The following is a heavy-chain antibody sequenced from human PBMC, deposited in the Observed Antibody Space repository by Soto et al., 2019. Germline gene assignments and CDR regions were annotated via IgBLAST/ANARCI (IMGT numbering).Heavy chain of an antibody. D-gene: IGHD7-27*01. J-gene: IGHJ6*02. CDR2: ISYDGSNK. V-gene: IGHV3-30-3*01. Sequence: HPGGSLRLSCAASGFTFSSYAMHWVRQAPGKGLEWVAVISYDGSNKYYADSVKGRFTISRDNSKNTLYLQMNSLRAEDTAVYYCARDLTILAQNEAPFLYYYYYGMDAWGQGTTVTVSS. CDR1: GFTFSSYA. CDR3: ARDLTILAQNEAPFLYYYYYGMDA.